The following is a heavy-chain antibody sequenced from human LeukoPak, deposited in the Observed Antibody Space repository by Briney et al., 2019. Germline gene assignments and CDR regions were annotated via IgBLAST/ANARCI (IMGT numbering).Heavy chain of an antibody. CDR1: GYTFTAYY. CDR2: INPNTGGT. CDR3: VPAKVGAGAAQFAY. D-gene: IGHD6-13*01. J-gene: IGHJ4*01. Sequence: ASVKLSCKASGYTFTAYYMHWVRQAPGQGPEWMGWINPNTGGTNYAQKFRGRVTMTRDTSISTAYMELRSLRSDDTAVYYCVPAKVGAGAAQFAYWGRGTLVTVS. V-gene: IGHV1-2*02.